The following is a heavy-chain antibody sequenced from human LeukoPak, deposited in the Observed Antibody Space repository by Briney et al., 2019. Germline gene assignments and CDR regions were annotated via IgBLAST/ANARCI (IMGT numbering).Heavy chain of an antibody. V-gene: IGHV1-18*01. CDR3: ARDSSYQLPY. CDR1: GYTFTTYG. J-gene: IGHJ4*02. Sequence: GASVKVSCKASGYTFTTYGLSWVRQAPGQGLEWMGWISPYNGNTNYPQKLQGRVTMTTDTSTSTAYMQLRSLRSDDTAVYYCARDSSYQLPYWGQGTLVTVSS. D-gene: IGHD2-2*01. CDR2: ISPYNGNT.